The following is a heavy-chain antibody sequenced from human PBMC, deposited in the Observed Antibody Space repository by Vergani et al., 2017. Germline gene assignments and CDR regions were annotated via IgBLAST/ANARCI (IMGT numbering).Heavy chain of an antibody. V-gene: IGHV4-39*07. Sequence: QLQLQESGPGLVKPSETLSLTCTVSGGSISSSSYYWGWIRQPPGKGLEWIGSIYYSGSTYYNPSLKSRVTISVDTSKNQFSLKLSSVTAADTAVYYCRVNDFWSGYHGPDYYYMDVWGKGTTVTVSS. CDR1: GGSISSSSYY. CDR3: RVNDFWSGYHGPDYYYMDV. J-gene: IGHJ6*03. D-gene: IGHD3-3*01. CDR2: IYYSGST.